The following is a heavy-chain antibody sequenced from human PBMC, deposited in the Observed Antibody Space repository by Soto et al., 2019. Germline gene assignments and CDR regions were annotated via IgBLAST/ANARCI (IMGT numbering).Heavy chain of an antibody. CDR2: ILYGGSNK. J-gene: IGHJ3*02. Sequence: ALTVSCAASGLTFSSYGMPWVRQARGKGLEWVSVILYGGSNKYYADSVKGRFTISRENSKNTLYLQKNSLRAEDTAVYYCARDDIGGETSDDAFDIWGQGTMVTVSS. CDR1: GLTFSSYG. V-gene: IGHV3-33*01. D-gene: IGHD3-16*01. CDR3: ARDDIGGETSDDAFDI.